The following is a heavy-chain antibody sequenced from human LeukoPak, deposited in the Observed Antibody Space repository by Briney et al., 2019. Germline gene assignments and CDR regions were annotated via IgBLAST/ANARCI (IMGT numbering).Heavy chain of an antibody. V-gene: IGHV1-8*02. J-gene: IGHJ6*02. D-gene: IGHD6-13*01. CDR3: ARVVGYSSSWYMGPAEGMDV. CDR2: INPNSGNT. CDR1: GYTFTGYY. Sequence: ASVKVSCKASGYTFTGYYMHWVRQAPGQGLEWMGWINPNSGNTGYAQKFQGRVTMTRNTSISTAYMELSSLRSEDTAVYYCARVVGYSSSWYMGPAEGMDVWGQGTTVTVSS.